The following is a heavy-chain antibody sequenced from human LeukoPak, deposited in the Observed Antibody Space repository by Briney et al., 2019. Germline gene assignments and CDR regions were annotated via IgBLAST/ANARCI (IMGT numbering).Heavy chain of an antibody. CDR1: GDSISGYY. CDR3: ARVKEGSSWDSFDY. J-gene: IGHJ4*02. V-gene: IGHV4-59*01. CDR2: IHYSGST. Sequence: PSETLSLTCTVSGDSISGYYWSWIRQSPGKAPEWIGHIHYSGSTNYKSSLQSRITISVERSKNQFSLKLTSVTAADTAVYYCARVKEGSSWDSFDYWGQGTLVTVSS. D-gene: IGHD6-13*01.